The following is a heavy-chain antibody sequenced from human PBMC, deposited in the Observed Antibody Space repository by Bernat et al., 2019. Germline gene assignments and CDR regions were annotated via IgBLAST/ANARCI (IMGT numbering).Heavy chain of an antibody. J-gene: IGHJ5*02. D-gene: IGHD3-10*01. CDR3: ARGAPYYDGSGSYYRNPTNWFDP. V-gene: IGHV1-2*02. CDR1: GYTFTGYY. CDR2: INPNSGGT. Sequence: QVQLVQSGAEVKKPGASVKVSCKASGYTFTGYYMHWVRQAPGQGLEWMGWINPNSGGTNYAQKFQGGVTMTGDTSISTAYMELSRLRSDDTAVYYCARGAPYYDGSGSYYRNPTNWFDPWGQGTLVTVSS.